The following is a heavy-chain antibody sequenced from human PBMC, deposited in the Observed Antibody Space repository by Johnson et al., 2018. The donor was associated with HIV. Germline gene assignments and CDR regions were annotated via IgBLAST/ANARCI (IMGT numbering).Heavy chain of an antibody. D-gene: IGHD3-22*01. CDR3: ARGGPYYYDSSGLGGAFDI. CDR2: IYSDGDT. V-gene: IGHV3-66*02. CDR1: GFTVSSNY. Sequence: MLLVESGGGLVQPGGSLRLSCPASGFTVSSNYMTWVRQAPGTGLEWVSTIYSDGDTVYADSVKGRFTVSRDNSKKTLYLVLDSLRAEDTALYYCARGGPYYYDSSGLGGAFDIWGQGTMVTVSS. J-gene: IGHJ3*02.